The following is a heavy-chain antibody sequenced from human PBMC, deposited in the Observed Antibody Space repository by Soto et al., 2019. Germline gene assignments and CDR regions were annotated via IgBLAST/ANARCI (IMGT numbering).Heavy chain of an antibody. J-gene: IGHJ6*02. D-gene: IGHD4-17*01. CDR2: INPTDSET. CDR3: ASPTMTSTSFYYAVDV. V-gene: IGHV5-10-1*01. Sequence: GESLKICCKTSGHRFTTYWISWVRQMPGKGLEYMGKINPTDSETNYSPSFEGHVTFSVDRSTSTAYVRWNSLKASDTAMYYCASPTMTSTSFYYAVDVWGQGTTVTVSS. CDR1: GHRFTTYW.